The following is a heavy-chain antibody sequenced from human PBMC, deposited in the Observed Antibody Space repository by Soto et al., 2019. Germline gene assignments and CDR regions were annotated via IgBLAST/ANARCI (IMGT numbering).Heavy chain of an antibody. CDR3: ARGVGSGSYYNQYNWFDP. D-gene: IGHD3-10*01. J-gene: IGHJ5*02. CDR1: GYSFSSYG. Sequence: GASVKVSCKSSGYSFSSYGISWVRQAPGQGLEWMGWISGYNGDTNYAKKFQGRVTMTTDTSTSTAYMELRSLRSDDTAVYYCARGVGSGSYYNQYNWFDPWGQGTLVTVSS. V-gene: IGHV1-18*01. CDR2: ISGYNGDT.